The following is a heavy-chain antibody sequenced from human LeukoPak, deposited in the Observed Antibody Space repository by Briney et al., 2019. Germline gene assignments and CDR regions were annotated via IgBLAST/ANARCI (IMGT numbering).Heavy chain of an antibody. CDR2: INHSGST. CDR3: AREVILGYYYMDV. CDR1: GGSFSRYS. J-gene: IGHJ6*03. Sequence: SETLSLTCAVYGGSFSRYSWSWIRQPPGKGLEWIGEINHSGSTNYNPSLKNRVTISVDPSKSQFSLNLSSVTAADTAVYYCAREVILGYYYMDVWGKGTTVTVSS. D-gene: IGHD3-10*01. V-gene: IGHV4-34*01.